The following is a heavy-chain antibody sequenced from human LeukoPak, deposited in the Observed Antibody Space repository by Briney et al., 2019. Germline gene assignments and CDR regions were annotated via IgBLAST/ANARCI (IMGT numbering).Heavy chain of an antibody. V-gene: IGHV5-51*01. CDR2: IYPDDSDT. D-gene: IGHD3-9*01. Sequence: GESLKISCKASGYSFTNSWIGWVRQVPGKGLEWMGIIYPDDSDTRYSPSFQGQVSMSVDRSISTANPQWSSLKASDTAMYYCARPSYYDTNYWGQGTLVTVSS. CDR3: ARPSYYDTNY. J-gene: IGHJ4*02. CDR1: GYSFTNSW.